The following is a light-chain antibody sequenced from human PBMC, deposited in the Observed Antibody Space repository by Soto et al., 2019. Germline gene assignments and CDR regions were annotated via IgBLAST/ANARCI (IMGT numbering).Light chain of an antibody. CDR2: GAS. V-gene: IGKV3-20*01. J-gene: IGKJ1*01. CDR3: QQYGSSPT. CDR1: QTVGSY. Sequence: EVVLTQSPGTLSLSPGERGPLSCRASQTVGSYLAWYQQKPGQAPRLLIYGASTRAPGIPDRFSGSGSGSDFTLTISRLEPEDFAVYYCQQYGSSPTFGQGTKVDI.